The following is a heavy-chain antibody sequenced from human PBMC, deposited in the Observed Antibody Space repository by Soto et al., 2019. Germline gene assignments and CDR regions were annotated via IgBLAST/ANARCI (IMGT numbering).Heavy chain of an antibody. Sequence: GGSLRLSCAASRFTFSSYAMSWVRQAPGKGLEWVSFITGSGGTTFYADSVKGRFTISRDNSKNTLYLQMNSLRAEDTAVYYCAKHHGGNSWYCLDSWGQGTLVTVSS. CDR3: AKHHGGNSWYCLDS. CDR2: ITGSGGTT. CDR1: RFTFSSYA. D-gene: IGHD6-13*01. V-gene: IGHV3-23*01. J-gene: IGHJ4*02.